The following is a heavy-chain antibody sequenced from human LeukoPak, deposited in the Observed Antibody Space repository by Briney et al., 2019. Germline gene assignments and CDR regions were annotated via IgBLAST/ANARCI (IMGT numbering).Heavy chain of an antibody. D-gene: IGHD2-2*01. Sequence: ASVTVSCKASGYTFTGYYMHWVRQAPGQGLEWMGWINPNSGGTNYAQKFQGRVTMTRDTSISTAYMELSRLICDDTAVYYCARDRGGGIVVVPAALGFDYWGQGTLVTVSS. CDR3: ARDRGGGIVVVPAALGFDY. CDR1: GYTFTGYY. V-gene: IGHV1-2*02. CDR2: INPNSGGT. J-gene: IGHJ4*02.